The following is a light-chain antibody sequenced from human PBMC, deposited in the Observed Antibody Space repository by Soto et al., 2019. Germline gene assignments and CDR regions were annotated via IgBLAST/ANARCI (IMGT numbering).Light chain of an antibody. CDR3: QSYDSSLSGYVV. J-gene: IGLJ2*01. Sequence: QAVVTQPPSVSGAPGQRVTISCTGSSSNIGAGYDVHWYQQLPGTAPKLLIYGNSNRPSGVPDRFSGSKSGTSASLAITGLQAEDEAHYYCQSYDSSLSGYVVFGGGTQLTVL. CDR1: SSNIGAGYD. V-gene: IGLV1-40*01. CDR2: GNS.